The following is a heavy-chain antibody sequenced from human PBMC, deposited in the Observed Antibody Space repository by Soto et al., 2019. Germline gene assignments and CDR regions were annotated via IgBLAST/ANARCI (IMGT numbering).Heavy chain of an antibody. J-gene: IGHJ3*02. Sequence: EVQLVESGGGLVQPGRSLRLSCAASGFTFDDYDMHWVRQAPGKGLEWVSGISWNSGSIGYADSVKGRFTISRDNAKNSIYLQMNSLRAEDTALYYYAKADTSSTIFGVGIVSRTRTIDAFYIWGHRTMVTVSS. CDR3: AKADTSSTIFGVGIVSRTRTIDAFYI. D-gene: IGHD3-3*01. V-gene: IGHV3-9*01. CDR2: ISWNSGSI. CDR1: GFTFDDYD.